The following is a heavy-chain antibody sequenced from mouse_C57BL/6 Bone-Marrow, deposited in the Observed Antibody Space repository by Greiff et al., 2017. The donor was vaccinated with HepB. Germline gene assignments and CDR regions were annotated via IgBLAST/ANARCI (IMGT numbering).Heavy chain of an antibody. CDR3: ARGPWFAY. V-gene: IGHV1-69*01. J-gene: IGHJ3*01. CDR1: GYTFTSYW. CDR2: IDPSDSYT. Sequence: QVQLQQPGAELVMPGASVKLSCKASGYTFTSYWMHWVKQRPGQGLEWIGEIDPSDSYTNYNQKFKGKSTLTVDESSSTAYMQLSSLTSEDSAVYYCARGPWFAYWGQGTLVTVSA.